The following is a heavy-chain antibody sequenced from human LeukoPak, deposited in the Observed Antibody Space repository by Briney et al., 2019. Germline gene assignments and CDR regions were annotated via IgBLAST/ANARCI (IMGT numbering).Heavy chain of an antibody. CDR1: GFTFDDYA. Sequence: PGGSLRLSCAASGFTFDDYAMHWVRQAPGKGLEWVSGISWNSGSIGYADSVKGRFTISRDNAKNSLYLQMNSLRAEDTALYYCAKGSGYDYALSLFDYWGQGTLVTVSS. J-gene: IGHJ4*02. CDR3: AKGSGYDYALSLFDY. D-gene: IGHD5-12*01. V-gene: IGHV3-9*01. CDR2: ISWNSGSI.